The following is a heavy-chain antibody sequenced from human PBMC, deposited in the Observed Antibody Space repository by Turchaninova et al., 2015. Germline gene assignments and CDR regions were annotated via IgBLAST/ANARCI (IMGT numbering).Heavy chain of an antibody. V-gene: IGHV1-2*06. J-gene: IGHJ4*02. CDR2: INPNSGGT. CDR1: GETFTGDY. CDR3: ARVGSGDFWSGD. D-gene: IGHD3-3*01. Sequence: VQLVQPGAEVQKPGAPVKGPCKASGETFTGDYIHWVRQTPGQGLEGMGQINPNSGGTNYAQRFQGSVTMTRDTSISTAYRELSRLTSDDTAVYYCARVGSGDFWSGDWGQGTLVTVSS.